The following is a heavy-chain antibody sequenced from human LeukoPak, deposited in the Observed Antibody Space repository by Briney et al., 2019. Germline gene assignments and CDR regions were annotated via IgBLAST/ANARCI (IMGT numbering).Heavy chain of an antibody. CDR1: GFTFSSYG. CDR3: AKDKMNYYGSGSYSKGAPDC. J-gene: IGHJ4*02. Sequence: GGSLRLSCAASGFTFSSYGMHWVRQAPGKGLEWVSYISSSSSTIYYADSVKGRFTISRDNSKNTLYLQMNSLRAEDTAVYYCAKDKMNYYGSGSYSKGAPDCWGQGTLVTASS. D-gene: IGHD3-10*01. V-gene: IGHV3-48*01. CDR2: ISSSSSTI.